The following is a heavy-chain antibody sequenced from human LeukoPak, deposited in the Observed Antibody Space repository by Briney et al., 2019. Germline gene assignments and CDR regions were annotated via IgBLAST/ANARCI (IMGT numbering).Heavy chain of an antibody. J-gene: IGHJ4*02. D-gene: IGHD6-19*01. CDR2: XXXXXXYT. CDR3: AKGDRSSGWQD. Sequence: GSXXLSCTASGFTFSTXXXXXVRQAPGKXXXWVXXXXXXXXYTXXXXSVXXXFXXXXDXSKNTLHLQMNSLRAEDTAVYYCAKGDRSSGWQDWGQGTLVTVSS. V-gene: IGHV3-23*01. CDR1: GFTFSTXX.